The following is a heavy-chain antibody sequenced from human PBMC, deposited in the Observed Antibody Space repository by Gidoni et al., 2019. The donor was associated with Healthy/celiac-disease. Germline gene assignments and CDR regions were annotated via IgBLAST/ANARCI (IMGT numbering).Heavy chain of an antibody. CDR3: AGEADYYGSSGYYRFDY. D-gene: IGHD3-22*01. CDR2: IIPILGIA. Sequence: QVQLVQSGSAEKKPGPSVKFACKASGGTFSSYAISWWRQAPGQELEWMGRIIPILGIASYAQNLQGRVTITADKSTSTAYMELSSLRSEDAAVYYCAGEADYYGSSGYYRFDYWGQGTLVTVSS. CDR1: GGTFSSYA. V-gene: IGHV1-69*04. J-gene: IGHJ4*02.